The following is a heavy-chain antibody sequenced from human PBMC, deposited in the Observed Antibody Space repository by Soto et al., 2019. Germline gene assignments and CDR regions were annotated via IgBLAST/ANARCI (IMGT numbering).Heavy chain of an antibody. CDR3: ARARGGYYDFWSGYYTSYWFDP. J-gene: IGHJ5*02. Sequence: TLSLTCTVSGGSISSGGYYWSWIRQHPGKGLEWIGYIYYSGSTYYNPSLKSRVTISVDTSKNQFSLKLSSVTAADTAVYYCARARGGYYDFWSGYYTSYWFDPWGQGTLVTVSS. D-gene: IGHD3-3*01. CDR2: IYYSGST. CDR1: GGSISSGGYY. V-gene: IGHV4-31*03.